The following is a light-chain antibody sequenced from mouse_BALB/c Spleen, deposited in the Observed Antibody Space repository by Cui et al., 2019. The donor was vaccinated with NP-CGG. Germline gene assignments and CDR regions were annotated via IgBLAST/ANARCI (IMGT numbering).Light chain of an antibody. V-gene: IGLV1*01. CDR2: STN. CDR3: ALWYSNHWV. CDR1: TGTVTTSNY. Sequence: QTFVTQESALTTSPGETVTLTCRSSTGTVTTSNYPNWVQEKPDHLFTGLIGSTNNRAPGVPARFSGSLIGDKAALTITGAQTEDEAIYFCALWYSNHWVFGGGTKLTVL. J-gene: IGLJ1*01.